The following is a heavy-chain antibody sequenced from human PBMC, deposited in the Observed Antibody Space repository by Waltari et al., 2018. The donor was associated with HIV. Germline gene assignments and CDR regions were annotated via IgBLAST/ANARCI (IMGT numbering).Heavy chain of an antibody. CDR2: INPNSGGT. D-gene: IGHD5-18*01. J-gene: IGHJ4*02. V-gene: IGHV1-2*06. CDR1: GYTFTGSS. CDR3: ARAGYSYAWGFDY. Sequence: QVQLVQSGAEVKKPGASVTVSCKASGYTFTGSSMHWVRQAPGQGLEWMGRINPNSGGTNYAQKFQGRVTMTRDTSISTAYMELSRLRSDDTAVYYCARAGYSYAWGFDYWGQGTLVTVSS.